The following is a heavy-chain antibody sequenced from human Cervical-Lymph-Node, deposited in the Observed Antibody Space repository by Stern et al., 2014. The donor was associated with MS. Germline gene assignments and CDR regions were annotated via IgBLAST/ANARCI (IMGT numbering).Heavy chain of an antibody. Sequence: VQLGQSGPGLVKPSETLSLTCTVSGGSISGYYWTWIRQPPGKGLEWIGYIYYAGGTNYNPSLRSRVTISVDTPKNQFSLKLNSVTAADTAVYYCARIYGGREAIDYWGQGTLVTVSS. CDR1: GGSISGYY. CDR2: IYYAGGT. J-gene: IGHJ4*02. D-gene: IGHD4-17*01. V-gene: IGHV4-59*01. CDR3: ARIYGGREAIDY.